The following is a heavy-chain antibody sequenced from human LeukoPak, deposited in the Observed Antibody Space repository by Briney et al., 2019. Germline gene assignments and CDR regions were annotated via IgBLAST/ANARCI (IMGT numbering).Heavy chain of an antibody. D-gene: IGHD4-17*01. CDR2: IYTSGST. V-gene: IGHV4-4*07. CDR3: AAEYGDYVDY. CDR1: GGSICSYY. J-gene: IGHJ4*02. Sequence: SETLSLTSTDSGGSICSYYWSWMRQPVGKGLEWIGRIYTSGSTNYNPSLKSRVTMSVDTSKNQFSLKLSSVTAADTAVYYCAAEYGDYVDYWGQGTLVTVSS.